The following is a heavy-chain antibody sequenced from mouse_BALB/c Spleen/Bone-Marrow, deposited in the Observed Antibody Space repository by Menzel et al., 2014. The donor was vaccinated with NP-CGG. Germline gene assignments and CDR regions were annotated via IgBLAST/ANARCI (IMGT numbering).Heavy chain of an antibody. J-gene: IGHJ2*01. V-gene: IGHV1-80*01. CDR1: GYAFSTYW. Sequence: VQPQQSGAELVRPGSSVKISCKSSGYAFSTYWINWVKQRPGQGLEWIGQIYPGDGDTAFTGKFKDKATLTADESSNTAYMQLSSLTSEDSAVYCGARGGISVDDWGQGTTLTVSA. CDR3: ARGGISVDD. CDR2: IYPGDGDT.